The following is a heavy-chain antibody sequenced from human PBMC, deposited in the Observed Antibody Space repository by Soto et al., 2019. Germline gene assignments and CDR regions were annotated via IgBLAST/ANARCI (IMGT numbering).Heavy chain of an antibody. J-gene: IGHJ4*02. Sequence: PGESLKISCKGSGYTFTSYWITWVRQMPGKGLEWMGRIDPSGSYTNYSSSFQGHVTISVDKSSNTAYLQWRGLKASDTAMYYCARLGRYSYGYESSLDYWGQGTLVTVSS. CDR1: GYTFTSYW. CDR3: ARLGRYSYGYESSLDY. V-gene: IGHV5-10-1*01. D-gene: IGHD5-18*01. CDR2: IDPSGSYT.